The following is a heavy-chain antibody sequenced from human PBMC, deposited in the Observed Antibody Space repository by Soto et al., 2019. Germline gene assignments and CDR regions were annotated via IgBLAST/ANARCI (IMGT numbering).Heavy chain of an antibody. CDR3: ARGQGSGWYEDLDY. D-gene: IGHD6-19*01. CDR2: INPNSGGT. CDR1: RYTFIAYH. V-gene: IGHV1-2*02. Sequence: QVQLVQSRAEVKKPGASVKVSCKASRYTFIAYHMHWVRQAPGQGLEWMGWINPNSGGTNYAQKFQGRVTMTRDTSISTVYMELSGLRSDDTAVYYCARGQGSGWYEDLDYWGQGTLVTVSS. J-gene: IGHJ4*02.